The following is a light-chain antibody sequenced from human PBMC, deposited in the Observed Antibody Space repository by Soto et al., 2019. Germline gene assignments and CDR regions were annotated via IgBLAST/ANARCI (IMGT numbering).Light chain of an antibody. CDR3: QQYYSAPWT. CDR1: QSVLYSSNNKNY. Sequence: DIVMTQSPDSLAVSLGERATINCKSSQSVLYSSNNKNYLAWYQQKPGQPPKLLIYWASTRESGVPDRFSGSGSGTDFTLTISSLQAEDVAVYFVQQYYSAPWTFGRGTKVGIK. CDR2: WAS. V-gene: IGKV4-1*01. J-gene: IGKJ1*01.